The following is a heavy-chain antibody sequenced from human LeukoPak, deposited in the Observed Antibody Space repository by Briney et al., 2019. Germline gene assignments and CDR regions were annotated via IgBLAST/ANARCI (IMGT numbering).Heavy chain of an antibody. Sequence: SVKVSCKASGGTFSSYAISWVRQGPGQGLEWMGRIIPIFGIANYAQKFQGRVTITADKSTSTAYMELSSLRSEDTAVYYCARVGRDGYTNAFDIWGQGTMVTVSS. V-gene: IGHV1-69*04. D-gene: IGHD5-24*01. CDR1: GGTFSSYA. CDR2: IIPIFGIA. CDR3: ARVGRDGYTNAFDI. J-gene: IGHJ3*02.